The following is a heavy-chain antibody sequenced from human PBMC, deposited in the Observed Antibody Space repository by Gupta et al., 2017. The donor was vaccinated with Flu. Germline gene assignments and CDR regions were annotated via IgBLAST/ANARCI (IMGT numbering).Heavy chain of an antibody. CDR3: ARKEIRVGYNSLDD. CDR2: INSDGSST. V-gene: IGHV3-74*01. J-gene: IGHJ4*02. CDR1: GFTFSDYW. Sequence: EVQLVESGGNLVQPGGSLRLSCEASGFTFSDYWIHWVRQAPGKGLVWVSRINSDGSSTTYADSVKGRFTISRDNAENTVYLQMNSLRAEDTAVYYCARKEIRVGYNSLDDWGQGTLVTVSS. D-gene: IGHD5-12*01.